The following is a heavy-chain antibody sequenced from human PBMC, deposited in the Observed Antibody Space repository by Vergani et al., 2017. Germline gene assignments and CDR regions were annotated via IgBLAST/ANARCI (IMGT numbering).Heavy chain of an antibody. V-gene: IGHV1-2*02. CDR2: IKADSGGS. D-gene: IGHD1-26*01. Sequence: QVQLVQSGTEVRKSGASVKVSCKASGYTFTGHQIHFFRQVPGQGFQWMGWIKADSGGSNSAQKFQGRVTMTRETTISTIYMQLSSLRFDDTAIYYCARVLEDRIGTCDLGGKGTKVIVSS. CDR1: GYTFTGHQ. J-gene: IGHJ3*01. CDR3: ARVLEDRIGTCDL.